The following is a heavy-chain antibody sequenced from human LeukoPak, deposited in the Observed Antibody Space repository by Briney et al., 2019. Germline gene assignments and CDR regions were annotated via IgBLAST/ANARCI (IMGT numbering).Heavy chain of an antibody. J-gene: IGHJ4*02. V-gene: IGHV3-30*18. CDR2: ISYDGSNK. D-gene: IGHD5-18*01. CDR3: AKDCDTAMVTNY. CDR1: GFTFSSYG. Sequence: GGSLRLSCAASGFTFSSYGMHWVRQAPGKGLEWVAVISYDGSNKYYADSVKGRFTISRDNSKNTLYLQMNSLRAEDTAVYYCAKDCDTAMVTNYWGQGTLVTVSS.